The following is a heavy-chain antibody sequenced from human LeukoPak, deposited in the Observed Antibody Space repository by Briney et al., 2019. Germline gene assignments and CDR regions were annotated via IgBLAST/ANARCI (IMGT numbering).Heavy chain of an antibody. CDR1: GDSTSSDRYY. D-gene: IGHD1-26*01. V-gene: IGHV4-39*02. J-gene: IGHJ4*02. Sequence: SETLSLTCTVSGDSTSSDRYYGGWVRQPPGTGLEWIGNIYYSGSIYYNPSLKSRVTMSVDTSENQFFLKLNSVTAADTAVYYCARGRPYSGGYHLDYWGQGTLVTVSA. CDR3: ARGRPYSGGYHLDY. CDR2: IYYSGSI.